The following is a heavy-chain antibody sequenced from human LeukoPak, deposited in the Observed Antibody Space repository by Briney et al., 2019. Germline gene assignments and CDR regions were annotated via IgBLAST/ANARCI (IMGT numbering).Heavy chain of an antibody. J-gene: IGHJ4*02. CDR3: ARATLAAAGDYYFDY. CDR2: ISYDGSNK. Sequence: PGGSLRLSCAASGFTFSSYAMHWVRQAPGKGLEWVAVISYDGSNKCYADSVKGRFTISRDNSKNTLYLQMNSLRAEDTAVYYCARATLAAAGDYYFDYWGQGTLVTVSS. CDR1: GFTFSSYA. D-gene: IGHD6-13*01. V-gene: IGHV3-30-3*01.